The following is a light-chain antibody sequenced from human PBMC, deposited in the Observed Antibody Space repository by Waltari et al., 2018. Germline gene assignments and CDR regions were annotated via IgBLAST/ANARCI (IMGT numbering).Light chain of an antibody. V-gene: IGLV3-27*01. Sequence: SYELTQPSSVSVSPGQTARSTCSGDILPKNFARWFQPKPGQAPLLVIYNDSERPSGIPERFSGSSSGTTVTLTISGAQIEDEADYFCYSTANNSPVVFGGGTRLTVL. CDR2: NDS. CDR3: YSTANNSPVV. CDR1: ILPKNF. J-gene: IGLJ2*01.